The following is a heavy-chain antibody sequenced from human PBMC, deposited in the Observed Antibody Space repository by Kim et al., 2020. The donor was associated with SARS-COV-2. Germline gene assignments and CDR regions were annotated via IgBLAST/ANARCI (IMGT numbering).Heavy chain of an antibody. V-gene: IGHV3-53*01. J-gene: IGHJ4*02. CDR3: ARFLYGGFDY. Sequence: GGSLRLSCAASGFTVSSNDISWVRQAPGKGLEWVSVIYSGGSTYYADSVKGRFTISSDNTKNTVYLQMNSLRAEDTAVYYCARFLYGGFDYWGQGTLVTVSS. CDR2: IYSGGST. D-gene: IGHD3-16*01. CDR1: GFTVSSND.